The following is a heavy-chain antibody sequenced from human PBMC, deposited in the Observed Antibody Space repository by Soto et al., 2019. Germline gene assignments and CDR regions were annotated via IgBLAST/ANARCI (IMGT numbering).Heavy chain of an antibody. V-gene: IGHV1-3*01. D-gene: IGHD6-6*01. CDR3: ARPRPEYSSSSIAGWFDP. J-gene: IGHJ5*02. Sequence: KFQGRVTITRDTSASTAYMELSSLRSEDTAVYYCARPRPEYSSSSIAGWFDPWGQGTLVTVSS.